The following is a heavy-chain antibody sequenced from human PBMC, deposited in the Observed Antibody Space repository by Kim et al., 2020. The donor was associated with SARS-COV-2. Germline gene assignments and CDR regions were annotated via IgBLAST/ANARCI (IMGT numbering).Heavy chain of an antibody. V-gene: IGHV4-39*07. J-gene: IGHJ4*02. CDR3: ARGGVAVAGTYNY. Sequence: YNPSLKSRVTISVHTSKNQFSLKLSSVTAAGTAVYYCARGGVAVAGTYNYWGQGTLVTVSS. D-gene: IGHD6-19*01.